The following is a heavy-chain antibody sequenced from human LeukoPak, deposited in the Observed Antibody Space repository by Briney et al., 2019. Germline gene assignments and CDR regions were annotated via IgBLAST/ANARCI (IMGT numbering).Heavy chain of an antibody. V-gene: IGHV3-48*01. CDR2: ISSSSSTI. CDR1: GFTFSSYE. D-gene: IGHD3-3*01. J-gene: IGHJ4*02. CDR3: ARDSDFWSGYYQIDY. Sequence: PGGSLRLSCAASGFTFSSYEMNWVRQAPGKGLEWVSYISSSSSTIYYADSVKGRFTISRDNAKNSLYLQMNSLRAEDTAVYYCARDSDFWSGYYQIDYWGQGTLVTVSS.